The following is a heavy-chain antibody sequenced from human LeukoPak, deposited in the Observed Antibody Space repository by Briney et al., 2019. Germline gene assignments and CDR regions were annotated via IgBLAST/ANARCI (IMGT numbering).Heavy chain of an antibody. CDR1: GFTFSSYA. CDR2: ISGSGGST. D-gene: IGHD6-19*01. J-gene: IGHJ6*02. CDR3: ATSIAVAGIYYYGMDV. V-gene: IGHV3-23*01. Sequence: GGSLRLSCAASGFTFSSYAMSWVRQAPGKGLEWVSAISGSGGSTYYADSVKGRFTISSDNSKNTLYLQMNSLRAEDTAVYYCATSIAVAGIYYYGMDVWGQGTTVTVSS.